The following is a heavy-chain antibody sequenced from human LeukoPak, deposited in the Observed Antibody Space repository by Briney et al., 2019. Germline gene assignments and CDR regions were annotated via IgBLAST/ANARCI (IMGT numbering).Heavy chain of an antibody. CDR3: AREGYYDSSGYDY. Sequence: SETLSLTCAVYGGSFSGYYWSWIRQPPGKGLEWIGEINHSGSTNYNPSLKRRVTISVDTSKNQFSLKLSSVTAADTAVYYCAREGYYDSSGYDYWGQGTLVTVSS. J-gene: IGHJ4*02. D-gene: IGHD3-22*01. V-gene: IGHV4-34*01. CDR2: INHSGST. CDR1: GGSFSGYY.